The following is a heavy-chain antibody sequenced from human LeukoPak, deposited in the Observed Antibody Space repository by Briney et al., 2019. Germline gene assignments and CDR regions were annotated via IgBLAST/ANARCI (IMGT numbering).Heavy chain of an antibody. CDR3: ANLPSTKYAYGSNFGLLFDQ. CDR1: GFIFNNYA. Sequence: PGGSLRLSCIGSGFIFNNYAMSWVRQAPGKGLEWVSAISGSGTTTHYADSVKGRFTIARDNSKNTLFLQMNSLSAEDTAVYYCANLPSTKYAYGSNFGLLFDQWGRG. CDR2: ISGSGTTT. D-gene: IGHD3/OR15-3a*01. J-gene: IGHJ4*02. V-gene: IGHV3-23*01.